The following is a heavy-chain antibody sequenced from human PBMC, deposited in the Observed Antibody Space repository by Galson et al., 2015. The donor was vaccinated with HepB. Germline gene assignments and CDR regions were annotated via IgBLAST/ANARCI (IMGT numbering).Heavy chain of an antibody. V-gene: IGHV4-61*02. CDR2: IYTSGSA. CDR1: DDSFSSDTYY. D-gene: IGHD3-22*01. CDR3: ASGRSSSGFDS. Sequence: LSLTCTVSDDSFSSDTYYWNWIRQPAGKGLEWIGRIYTSGSANYNPSLKSRVTMSVDTSKNLFSLKLSSLTAADTAVYYCASGRSSSGFDSWGQGTLVTVSS. J-gene: IGHJ4*02.